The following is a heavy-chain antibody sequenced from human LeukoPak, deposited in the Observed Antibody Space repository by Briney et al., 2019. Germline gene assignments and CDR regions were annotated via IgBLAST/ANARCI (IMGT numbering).Heavy chain of an antibody. CDR3: ARDPSTAYYFDY. D-gene: IGHD2-21*01. CDR2: ISAYNGNT. V-gene: IGHV1-18*01. Sequence: SVKVSCKASGYTFTSYGISWVRQAPGQGLEWMGWISAYNGNTNYAQKLQGRVTMTRDTSISTAYMELSRLRSDDTAVYYCARDPSTAYYFDYWGQGILVTVSS. CDR1: GYTFTSYG. J-gene: IGHJ4*02.